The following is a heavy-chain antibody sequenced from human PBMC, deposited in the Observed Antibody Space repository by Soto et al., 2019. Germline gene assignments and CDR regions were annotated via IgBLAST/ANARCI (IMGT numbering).Heavy chain of an antibody. CDR3: ARGSMIVVVPPPFDF. D-gene: IGHD3-22*01. CDR2: INPSGGST. Sequence: HWGLKKNRQGLEWMGIINPSGGSTSYAQKFQGRVTMTRDTSTSTVYMELSSLRSEDTAVYYCARGSMIVVVPPPFDFWGEATLVTVSS. J-gene: IGHJ4*02. V-gene: IGHV1-46*01.